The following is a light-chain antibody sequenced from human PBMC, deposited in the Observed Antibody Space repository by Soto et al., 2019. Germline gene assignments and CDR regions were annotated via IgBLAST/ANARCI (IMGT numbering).Light chain of an antibody. V-gene: IGKV3-20*01. Sequence: EIVLAQSPGTLSLSPGETATLSCRASQSVSSTYLAWYQQKPGQAPRIIIYDASSRAAGIPDRFSGSGSGTDFTRTSSRLEPEDFAVYYCQQYGTSFTFGPGTKVDIK. J-gene: IGKJ3*01. CDR3: QQYGTSFT. CDR2: DAS. CDR1: QSVSSTY.